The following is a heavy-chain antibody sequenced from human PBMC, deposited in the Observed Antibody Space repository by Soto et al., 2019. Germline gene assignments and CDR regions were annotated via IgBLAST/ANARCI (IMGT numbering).Heavy chain of an antibody. V-gene: IGHV1-69*02. Sequence: QVQLVQSGAEVKKPGSSVKVSCKASGGTFSSYTISWVRQAPGQGLEWMGRIIPILGIANYAQKFQGRVTITADKSTRTAYMELSSCGSEETAVYYCARGGGSVDYWGQGTMVTVSS. CDR3: ARGGGSVDY. CDR1: GGTFSSYT. J-gene: IGHJ4*02. CDR2: IIPILGIA. D-gene: IGHD6-25*01.